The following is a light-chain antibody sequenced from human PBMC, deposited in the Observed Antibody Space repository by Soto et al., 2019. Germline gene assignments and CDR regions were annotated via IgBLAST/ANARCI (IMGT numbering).Light chain of an antibody. CDR2: RNN. V-gene: IGLV1-47*01. CDR3: AAWDDSLSGEV. J-gene: IGLJ1*01. CDR1: SSNIGSNY. Sequence: QSVLTQPPSASGTPGQRVTISCSGSSSNIGSNYVYWYQQLPGPAPKLHIYRNNQRPSGVPGRFSGSKSGTSASLAISGLRSEDEADYYCAAWDDSLSGEVFGTGTKLTVL.